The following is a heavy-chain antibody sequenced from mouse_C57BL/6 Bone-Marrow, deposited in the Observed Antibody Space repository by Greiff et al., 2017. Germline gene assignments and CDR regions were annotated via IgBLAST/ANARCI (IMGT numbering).Heavy chain of an antibody. CDR2: IHPNSGST. Sequence: QVQLQQPGAELVKPGASVKLSCKASGYTFTSYWMHWVKQRPGQGLEWIGMIHPNSGSTNYNEKFKSKATLTVDKSSSTAYMQLSSLTSEDSAVYYCARSGGLLFRFFDYWGQGTTLTVSA. CDR1: GYTFTSYW. J-gene: IGHJ2*01. D-gene: IGHD2-1*01. V-gene: IGHV1-64*01. CDR3: ARSGGLLFRFFDY.